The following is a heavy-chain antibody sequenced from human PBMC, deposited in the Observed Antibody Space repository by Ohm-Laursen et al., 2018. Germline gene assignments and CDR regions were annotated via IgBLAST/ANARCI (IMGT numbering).Heavy chain of an antibody. Sequence: GSLRLSCAASGFTFSSYAMSWVRQAPGKGLEWVSAITVNGDNTFYADSVKGRFTISRGNSKNTLYLQMNSLTAEDTAAYYCEGKGPQQLYWGQGTLVTVSS. CDR3: EGKGPQQLY. CDR1: GFTFSSYA. CDR2: ITVNGDNT. D-gene: IGHD6-13*01. J-gene: IGHJ4*02. V-gene: IGHV3-23*01.